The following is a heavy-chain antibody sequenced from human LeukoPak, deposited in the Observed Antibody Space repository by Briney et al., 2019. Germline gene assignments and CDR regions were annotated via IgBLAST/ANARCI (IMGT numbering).Heavy chain of an antibody. Sequence: PSETLSLTCTVSGGSISSYYWSWIRQPPGKGLEWIGYIYYSGSTNYNPSLKSRVTISVDTSKNQFSLKLSSVTAADTAVYYCARVQAYYDFWSGYTTTPYYHYYMDVWGKGTTVTVSS. V-gene: IGHV4-59*01. CDR1: GGSISSYY. J-gene: IGHJ6*03. CDR3: ARVQAYYDFWSGYTTTPYYHYYMDV. CDR2: IYYSGST. D-gene: IGHD3-3*01.